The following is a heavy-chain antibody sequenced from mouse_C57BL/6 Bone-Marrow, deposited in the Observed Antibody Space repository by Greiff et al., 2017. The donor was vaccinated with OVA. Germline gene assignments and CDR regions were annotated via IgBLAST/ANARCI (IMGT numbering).Heavy chain of an antibody. CDR1: GYTFTSYW. V-gene: IGHV1-55*01. J-gene: IGHJ1*03. Sequence: QVQLQQPGAELVKPGASVKMSCKASGYTFTSYWITWVKQRPGQGLEWIGDIYPGSGSTNYNEKFKSKATLTVDTSSSTAYMQLSSLTSEDSAVYNCARETCRITTVVATDWYFDVWGTGTTVTVSS. D-gene: IGHD1-1*01. CDR2: IYPGSGST. CDR3: ARETCRITTVVATDWYFDV.